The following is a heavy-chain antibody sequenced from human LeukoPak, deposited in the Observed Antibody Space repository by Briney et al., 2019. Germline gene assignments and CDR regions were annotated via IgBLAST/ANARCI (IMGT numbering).Heavy chain of an antibody. D-gene: IGHD2-15*01. J-gene: IGHJ2*01. CDR1: GGSISSYY. CDR3: ARFYCSGGSCYSTNWYFDL. V-gene: IGHV4-59*01. Sequence: SETLSPTCTVSGGSISSYYWSWIRQPPGKGLEWIGYFYYSGSTNYNPSLKSRVTISVDTSKNQFSLKLSSVTAADTAVYYCARFYCSGGSCYSTNWYFDLWGRGTLVTVSS. CDR2: FYYSGST.